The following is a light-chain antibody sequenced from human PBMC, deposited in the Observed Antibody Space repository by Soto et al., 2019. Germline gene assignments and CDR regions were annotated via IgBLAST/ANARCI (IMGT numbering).Light chain of an antibody. J-gene: IGKJ1*01. CDR2: GAS. CDR1: HSVSTNY. V-gene: IGKV3-20*01. CDR3: QDYGSPAWT. Sequence: EIVLTQSPGTLSLSPGERVTLSCRASHSVSTNYLAWYQQKPGQSPRLLIYGASTRATGIPERFSGSGSGTDFTLTISRLEPEDFAVYYCQDYGSPAWTFGQGTKVDIK.